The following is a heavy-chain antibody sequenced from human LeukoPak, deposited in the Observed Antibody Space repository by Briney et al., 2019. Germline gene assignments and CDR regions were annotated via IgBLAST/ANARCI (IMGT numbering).Heavy chain of an antibody. V-gene: IGHV5-51*01. CDR2: IYPGDSDT. CDR1: GSLFTSYW. Sequence: KSGASLQISCKASGSLFTSYWIAWVRQRPGKGLEWMGIIYPGDSDTRYSPSFQGRVTISADKSINTAYLLWSSLQASDTATYYCARQDASGTYDAFDVWGQGTVVTV. D-gene: IGHD3-10*01. J-gene: IGHJ3*01. CDR3: ARQDASGTYDAFDV.